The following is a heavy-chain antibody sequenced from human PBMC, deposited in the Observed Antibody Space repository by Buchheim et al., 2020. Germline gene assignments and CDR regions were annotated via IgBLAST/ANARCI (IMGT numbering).Heavy chain of an antibody. CDR2: IYYSGST. J-gene: IGHJ4*02. D-gene: IGHD2-2*02. CDR1: GGSISSYY. CDR3: AREYCSSTSCYTFDY. V-gene: IGHV4-59*01. Sequence: QVQLQESGPGLVKPSETLSLTCTVSGGSISSYYWSWIRQPPGKGLEWIGYIYYSGSTNYNPSLKSRVTISVDTSKNQFSLKLSSVTAADTAVYYCAREYCSSTSCYTFDYWGQRTL.